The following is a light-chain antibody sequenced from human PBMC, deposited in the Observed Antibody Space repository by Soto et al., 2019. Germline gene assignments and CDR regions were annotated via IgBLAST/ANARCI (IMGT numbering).Light chain of an antibody. V-gene: IGLV2-14*02. CDR1: SSDVGSYNL. CDR2: EVT. Sequence: QSALTQPASVSGSPGQSITISCTGTSSDVGSYNLVSWYQQHPGKAPKLMIYEVTKRPSGVPDRFSASKSDNTASLTVSGLQAEDEADYYCSSYAGSYKYVFGNGTKVTVL. J-gene: IGLJ1*01. CDR3: SSYAGSYKYV.